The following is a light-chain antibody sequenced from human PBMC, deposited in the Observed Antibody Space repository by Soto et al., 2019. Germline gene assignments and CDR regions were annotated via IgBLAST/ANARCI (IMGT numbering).Light chain of an antibody. CDR2: EVS. CDR3: SSYTTINTVV. V-gene: IGLV2-14*01. Sequence: QSALTQPASVSGSPGQSITISCTGTSSDVGGHNYVSWYQQHPGKAPKLMIYEVSNRPSGVSNRFSGSKSGNTASLTISGLQAEDEADYYCSSYTTINTVVFGGGTKLTVL. J-gene: IGLJ2*01. CDR1: SSDVGGHNY.